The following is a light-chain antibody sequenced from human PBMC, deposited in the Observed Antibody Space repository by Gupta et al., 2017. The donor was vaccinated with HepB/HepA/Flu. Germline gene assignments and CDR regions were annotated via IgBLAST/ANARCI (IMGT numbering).Light chain of an antibody. CDR3: QQRYTDPST. CDR1: QILSGY. Sequence: DIQVTQSPSSLSASVGDTVIITCRASQILSGYLNWYQQKPGKAPTLLIYAASKLWSGVPLRFSGTASETDYTLTISGLQPEDFATYYCQQRYTDPSTFGQGTKMEI. V-gene: IGKV1-39*01. J-gene: IGKJ2*02. CDR2: AAS.